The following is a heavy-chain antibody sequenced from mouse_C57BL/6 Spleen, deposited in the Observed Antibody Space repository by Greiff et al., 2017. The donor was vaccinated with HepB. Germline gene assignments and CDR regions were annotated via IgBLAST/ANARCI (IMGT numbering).Heavy chain of an antibody. CDR2: IYPGDGDT. D-gene: IGHD1-1*01. CDR1: GYAFSSSW. Sequence: QVQLQQSGPELVKPGASVKISCKASGYAFSSSWMNWVKQRPGKGLEWIGRIYPGDGDTNYNGKFKGKATLTADKSSSTAYMQLSSLTSEDSAVYFCARNYYGSSWYFDAWGTGTTVTVSS. V-gene: IGHV1-82*01. J-gene: IGHJ1*03. CDR3: ARNYYGSSWYFDA.